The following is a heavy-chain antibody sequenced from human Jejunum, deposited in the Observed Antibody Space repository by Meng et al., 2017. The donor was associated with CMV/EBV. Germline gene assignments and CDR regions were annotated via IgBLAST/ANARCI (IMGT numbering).Heavy chain of an antibody. J-gene: IGHJ4*02. CDR3: AREISMVRGGAE. CDR1: FSFSSYE. V-gene: IGHV3-48*03. CDR2: IATGDRFGGRKT. Sequence: FSFSSYEFDWVRQAPGKGLEWVANIATGDRFGGRKTKYADSVKGRFTISRDDAKNSLYLQMNSLRVEDTAVYYCAREISMVRGGAEWGQGTLVTAPQ. D-gene: IGHD3-10*01.